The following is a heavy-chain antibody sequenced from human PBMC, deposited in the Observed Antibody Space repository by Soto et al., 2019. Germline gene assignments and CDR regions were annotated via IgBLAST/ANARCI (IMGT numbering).Heavy chain of an antibody. CDR3: ARTAVAGIRNFQH. D-gene: IGHD6-19*01. CDR2: INHSGST. V-gene: IGHV4-34*01. Sequence: SETLSLTCAVYGGSFSGYYWSWIRQPPGKGLEWIGEINHSGSTNYNPSLKSRVTISVDASKNQFSLKLSSLTAADTAVYYCARTAVAGIRNFQHWGQGTLVTVSS. J-gene: IGHJ1*01. CDR1: GGSFSGYY.